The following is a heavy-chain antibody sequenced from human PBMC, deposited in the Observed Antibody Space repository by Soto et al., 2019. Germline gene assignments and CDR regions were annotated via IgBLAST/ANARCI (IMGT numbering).Heavy chain of an antibody. J-gene: IGHJ4*02. CDR2: ISYDGSSK. CDR3: AKDHSVGSSGYYTLFDY. CDR1: GFTFSNYA. V-gene: IGHV3-30*18. Sequence: QVQLVESGGGVVQPGRSLRLSCAASGFTFSNYAMHWVRQAPGKGLEWVVVISYDGSSKYYAVSVKGRFTISRDNSKNTLYLHMNSLRAEDTAVYYCAKDHSVGSSGYYTLFDYWGQGTLVTVSS. D-gene: IGHD3-22*01.